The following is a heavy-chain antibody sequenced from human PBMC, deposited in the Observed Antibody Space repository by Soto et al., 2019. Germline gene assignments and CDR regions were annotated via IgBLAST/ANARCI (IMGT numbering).Heavy chain of an antibody. CDR3: AANPRYRGGWYGVATSYYYAMAF. CDR2: IVVNSGNT. J-gene: IGHJ6*02. D-gene: IGHD6-19*01. Sequence: QMQLVKSGPEVKKPGTSVKVSCKGSGFTFTHSAVQWVRQARGQRLKWIGWIVVNSGNTNIAQQFQERVTITTDMSTNTVYMKLSSLRSEDTALYYCAANPRYRGGWYGVATSYYYAMAFWGQGTRVTVSS. CDR1: GFTFTHSA. V-gene: IGHV1-58*01.